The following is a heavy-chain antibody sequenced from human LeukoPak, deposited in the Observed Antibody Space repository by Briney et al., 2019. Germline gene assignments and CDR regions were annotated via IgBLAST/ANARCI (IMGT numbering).Heavy chain of an antibody. J-gene: IGHJ4*02. Sequence: ASVKVSCKASGYTFTGYYMHWVRQAPGQGLEWMGIINPSGGSTSYAQKFQGRVTMTRDMSTSTVYMELSRLRSDDTAVYYCARDLASPAPGYSSGWFNFDYWGQGTLVTVSS. CDR1: GYTFTGYY. V-gene: IGHV1-46*01. CDR3: ARDLASPAPGYSSGWFNFDY. D-gene: IGHD6-19*01. CDR2: INPSGGST.